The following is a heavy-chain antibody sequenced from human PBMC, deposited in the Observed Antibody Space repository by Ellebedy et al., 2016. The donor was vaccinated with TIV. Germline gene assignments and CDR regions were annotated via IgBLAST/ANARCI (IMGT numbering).Heavy chain of an antibody. CDR3: ATGFDDGSVYRPDAFDV. D-gene: IGHD3-22*01. CDR1: GFPFSNLW. J-gene: IGHJ3*01. V-gene: IGHV3-7*01. Sequence: PGGSLRLSCAVSGFPFSNLWMGWVRQAPGKGLEWVANIKEDGSEKYYVDSVKGRFTISRDNARNSLYLQMNSLRVEDTAVYYCATGFDDGSVYRPDAFDVWGQGTMVTVSS. CDR2: IKEDGSEK.